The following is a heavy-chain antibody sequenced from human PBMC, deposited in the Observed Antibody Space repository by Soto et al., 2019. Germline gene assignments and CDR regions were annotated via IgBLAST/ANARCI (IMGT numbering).Heavy chain of an antibody. CDR2: ISSNGGTT. CDR1: GFTFSSYD. D-gene: IGHD1-7*01. J-gene: IGHJ4*02. V-gene: IGHV3-64*01. Sequence: EVQLAESGGGMVQPGGSLRLSCVASGFTFSSYDMHWVRQAPGKGLEYVSSISSNGGTTYYGNSVKGRFTISRDNSKNPPSLQMGSLRAEDMAVYYCVRRVPGNYDYWCRGNLVTVS. CDR3: VRRVPGNYDY.